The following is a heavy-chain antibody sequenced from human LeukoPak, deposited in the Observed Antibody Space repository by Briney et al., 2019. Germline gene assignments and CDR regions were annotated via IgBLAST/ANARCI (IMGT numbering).Heavy chain of an antibody. CDR1: VGSFSGYY. J-gene: IGHJ6*02. Sequence: TSETLSLTCAVYVGSFSGYYWSWIRQPPGKGLEWIGEINHSGSTNYNPSLKSRVTISVDTSKNQFSLMLSSVTAADTAVYYCARDRYDIYYYYGMDVWGQGTTVTVSS. CDR3: ARDRYDIYYYYGMDV. CDR2: INHSGST. D-gene: IGHD2-2*01. V-gene: IGHV4-34*01.